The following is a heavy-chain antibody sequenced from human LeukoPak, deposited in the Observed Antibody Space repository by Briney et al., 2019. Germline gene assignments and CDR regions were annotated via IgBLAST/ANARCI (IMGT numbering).Heavy chain of an antibody. Sequence: GGSLRLSCAASGFAFGGYSMNWVRQAPGRGPEWVSLISTTSTSIYYADSVRGRFTISRDNAKNSLYLQMNSLRAEDTAVYYCARVGRGYSYGNPFDYWGQGTLVTVSS. J-gene: IGHJ4*02. CDR1: GFAFGGYS. CDR2: ISTTSTSI. CDR3: ARVGRGYSYGNPFDY. V-gene: IGHV3-21*01. D-gene: IGHD5-18*01.